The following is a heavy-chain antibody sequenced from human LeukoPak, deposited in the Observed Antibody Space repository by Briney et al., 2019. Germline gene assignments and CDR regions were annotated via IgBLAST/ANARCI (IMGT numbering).Heavy chain of an antibody. CDR1: GFTFSSYA. V-gene: IGHV3-23*01. CDR2: ISGSGGST. CDR3: AKDKSYSSSWYTY. J-gene: IGHJ4*02. D-gene: IGHD6-13*01. Sequence: QPGGSLRLSCAASGFTFSSYAMSWVPQAPGKGLEWVSAISGSGGSTYYADSVKGRFTISRDNSKNTLYLQMNSLRAEDTAVYYCAKDKSYSSSWYTYWGQGTLVTVSS.